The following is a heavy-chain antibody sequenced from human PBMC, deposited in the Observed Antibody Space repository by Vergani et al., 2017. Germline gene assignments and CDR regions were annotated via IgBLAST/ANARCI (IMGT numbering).Heavy chain of an antibody. V-gene: IGHV4-61*02. CDR2: IHTSGST. CDR1: RDSINSHNYY. Sequence: QVQLQESGPGLLKPSQTLSLTCTVSRDSINSHNYYWSWIRQPAGKGLEWIGRIHTSGSTNYNPPLKSRVTMSEDTSKNQFSLNLTSVTAADTAVYFCARGSCLGGSCYKPLLDYWGQGILVTVSS. D-gene: IGHD2-15*01. J-gene: IGHJ4*02. CDR3: ARGSCLGGSCYKPLLDY.